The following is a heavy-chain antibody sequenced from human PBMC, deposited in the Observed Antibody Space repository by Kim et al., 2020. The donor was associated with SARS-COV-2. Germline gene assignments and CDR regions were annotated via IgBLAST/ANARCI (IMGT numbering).Heavy chain of an antibody. CDR1: GVSISSYY. J-gene: IGHJ3*02. V-gene: IGHV4-59*08. D-gene: IGHD2-15*01. CDR3: AKHLGYCSGGGCYDDVFDI. Sequence: SETLSLTCTVSGVSISSYYWSWIRQPPGMGLEWIGYIYYSGSPNYTPSLKSRVTISVDTSKNQFSLKLSSVTAADTAVYYCAKHLGYCSGGGCYDDVFDIWGQGTMVTVSS. CDR2: IYYSGSP.